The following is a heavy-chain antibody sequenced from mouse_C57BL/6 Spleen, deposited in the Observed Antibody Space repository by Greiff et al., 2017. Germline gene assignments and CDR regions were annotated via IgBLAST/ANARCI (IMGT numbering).Heavy chain of an antibody. Sequence: EVKVEESEGGLVQPGSSMKLSCTASGFTFSDYYMAWVRQVPEKGLEWVANINYDGSSTYYLDSLKSRFIISRDNAKNILYLQMSRLKSEDTATYYCARDGSSPHWYFDVWGTGTTVTVSS. J-gene: IGHJ1*03. CDR2: INYDGSST. CDR1: GFTFSDYY. D-gene: IGHD1-1*01. V-gene: IGHV5-16*01. CDR3: ARDGSSPHWYFDV.